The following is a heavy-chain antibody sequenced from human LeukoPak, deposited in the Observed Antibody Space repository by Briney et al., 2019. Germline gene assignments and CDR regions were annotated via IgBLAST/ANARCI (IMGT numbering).Heavy chain of an antibody. Sequence: SETLSLTCTVSGGSISSSSYYWGWIRQPPGKGLEWIGSIYYSGSTYYNPSLKSRVTISVDTSKNQFSLKLSSVTAADTAVYYCARLDWAAAGHWGQGTLVTVSS. V-gene: IGHV4-39*01. D-gene: IGHD6-13*01. CDR3: ARLDWAAAGH. CDR2: IYYSGST. J-gene: IGHJ4*02. CDR1: GGSISSSSYY.